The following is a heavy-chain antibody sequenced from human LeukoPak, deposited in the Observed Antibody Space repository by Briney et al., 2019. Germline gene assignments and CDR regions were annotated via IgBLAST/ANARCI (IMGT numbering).Heavy chain of an antibody. CDR3: TREAAAGIDY. Sequence: GGSLRLSCAASGFTFSSYGMHWVRQAPGKGLEWVAFIRYDGSNKYYADSVKGRFTISRDNSKNTLYLQMNSLRAEDTAVYFCTREAAAGIDYWGQGTLVTVSS. D-gene: IGHD6-13*01. V-gene: IGHV3-30*02. J-gene: IGHJ4*02. CDR2: IRYDGSNK. CDR1: GFTFSSYG.